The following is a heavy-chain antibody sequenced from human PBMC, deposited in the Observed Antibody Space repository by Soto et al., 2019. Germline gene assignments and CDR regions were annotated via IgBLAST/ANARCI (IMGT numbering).Heavy chain of an antibody. Sequence: VASVKVSCKASGYTFTSYDINWVRQATGQGLEWMGWMNAYNGNTNYAQKLQGRVTMTTDTSTSTAYMELRSLRSDDTAVYYCARGLSTISNNWFDPWGQGTLVTVSS. CDR2: MNAYNGNT. J-gene: IGHJ5*02. V-gene: IGHV1-18*01. D-gene: IGHD3-9*01. CDR3: ARGLSTISNNWFDP. CDR1: GYTFTSYD.